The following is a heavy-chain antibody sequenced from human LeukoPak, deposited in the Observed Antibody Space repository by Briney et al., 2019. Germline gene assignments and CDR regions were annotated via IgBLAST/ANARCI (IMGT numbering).Heavy chain of an antibody. V-gene: IGHV1-69*02. CDR3: ARTYYYGSGSQNWFDP. CDR2: IIPILAIA. Sequence: GASVKVSCKASGGTFSSYTMSWVRQAPGQGLEWMGRIIPILAIANYAQKFQARVTITAAKSTSTAYMELSSLRSEDTAVYYCARTYYYGSGSQNWFDPWGQGTLVTVSS. D-gene: IGHD3-10*01. CDR1: GGTFSSYT. J-gene: IGHJ5*02.